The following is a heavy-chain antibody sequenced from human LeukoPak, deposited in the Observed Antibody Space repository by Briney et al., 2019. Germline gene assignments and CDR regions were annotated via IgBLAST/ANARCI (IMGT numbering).Heavy chain of an antibody. Sequence: PGGSLRLSGAASGFTFSSYSMNWVRQAPGKGLEWVSYISSSSSTIYYADSVKGRFTISRDNAKNSLYLQMNSLRAEDTAVYYCARDLLMTTVTTRAGIHYYYYGMDVWGQGTTVTVSS. D-gene: IGHD4-17*01. V-gene: IGHV3-48*01. CDR2: ISSSSSTI. CDR3: ARDLLMTTVTTRAGIHYYYYGMDV. J-gene: IGHJ6*02. CDR1: GFTFSSYS.